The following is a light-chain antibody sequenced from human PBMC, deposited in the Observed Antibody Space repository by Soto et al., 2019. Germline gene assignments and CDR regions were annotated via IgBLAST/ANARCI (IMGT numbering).Light chain of an antibody. CDR3: QQYGSSGT. Sequence: PGSPATLSCRASQPVHSDYLAWFQQRPGQAPRLLIFATSRRATDIPDRFSGSGSGTDFTLAIRRLEPEDFAVYYCQQYGSSGTFGQGTKVDIK. J-gene: IGKJ1*01. CDR2: ATS. CDR1: QPVHSDY. V-gene: IGKV3-20*01.